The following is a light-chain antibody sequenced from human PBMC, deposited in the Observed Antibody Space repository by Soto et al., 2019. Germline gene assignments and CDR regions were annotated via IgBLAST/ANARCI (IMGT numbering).Light chain of an antibody. J-gene: IGLJ1*01. CDR3: TSYATGSAYV. Sequence: QSALTQPPFVSGSPGQSVTISCTGTSSDVGGYNRVSWYQQPPGKAPKLLIYDVSNRPSGGSTRFSGSKSGNTASLTISGLQAEDEADYYCTSYATGSAYVFGPGTKLTVL. CDR1: SSDVGGYNR. CDR2: DVS. V-gene: IGLV2-18*02.